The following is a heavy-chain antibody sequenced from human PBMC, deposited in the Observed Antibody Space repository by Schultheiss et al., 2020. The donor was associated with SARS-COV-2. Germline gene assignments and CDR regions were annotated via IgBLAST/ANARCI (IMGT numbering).Heavy chain of an antibody. CDR1: GGSISSYY. CDR3: ARHEDYYGSGSFDY. J-gene: IGHJ4*02. CDR2: IYYSGST. Sequence: SETLSLTCTVSGGSISSYYWSWIRQPPGKGLEWIGYIYYSGSTNYNPSLKSRVTISVDTSKNQFSLKLSSVTAADTAVYYCARHEDYYGSGSFDYWGQGTLVTVSS. V-gene: IGHV4-59*08. D-gene: IGHD3-10*01.